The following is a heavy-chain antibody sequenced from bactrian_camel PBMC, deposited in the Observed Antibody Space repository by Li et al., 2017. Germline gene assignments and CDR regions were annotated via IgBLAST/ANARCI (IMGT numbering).Heavy chain of an antibody. Sequence: HVQLVESGGGSVQARGSLTLTCAASGYDYIEYCLGWFRQAPGKEREGVACLYPSDSTFYTDSVKGRFSISRDNAKGTLYLQMNDLKPEDTALYYCATDPEGPGPAALARGDWSGYEFLYAGQGTQVTVS. D-gene: IGHD4*01. CDR2: LYPSDST. V-gene: IGHV3S63*01. J-gene: IGHJ4*01. CDR1: GYDYIEYC. CDR3: ATDPEGPGPAALARGDWSGYEFLY.